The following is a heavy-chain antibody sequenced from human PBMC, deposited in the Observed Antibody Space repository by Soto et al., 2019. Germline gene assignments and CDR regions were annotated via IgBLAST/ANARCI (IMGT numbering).Heavy chain of an antibody. J-gene: IGHJ4*02. CDR1: GFTFSSSG. CDR2: IWPDENSK. Sequence: GGSLRLSCAASGFTFSSSGMHWVRQAPGKGLEWVAVIWPDENSKSYADSVKGRFTISRDNSKNTLYLQLNSLRVEDTAVYYCVKDKATGVRYADYWGQGTLVTVSS. D-gene: IGHD2-8*01. CDR3: VKDKATGVRYADY. V-gene: IGHV3-33*06.